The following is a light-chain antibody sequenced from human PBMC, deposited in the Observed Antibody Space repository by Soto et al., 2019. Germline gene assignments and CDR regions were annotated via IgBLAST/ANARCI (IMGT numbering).Light chain of an antibody. CDR2: KAS. V-gene: IGKV1-5*03. J-gene: IGKJ1*01. CDR3: QQYDSYPWT. CDR1: QSITFW. Sequence: DIQMTQSPSTLSASVGDRVTVTCRASQSITFWLAWYQQKPGKAPNLLIYKASSLESGVPSRFSGSGSGTEFTLTISGLQPDDCATYYCQQYDSYPWTFGQGTKVEIK.